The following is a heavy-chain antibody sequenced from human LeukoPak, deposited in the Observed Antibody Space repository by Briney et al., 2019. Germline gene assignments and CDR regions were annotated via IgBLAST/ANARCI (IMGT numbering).Heavy chain of an antibody. J-gene: IGHJ4*02. CDR3: ARGDVFGGVIVPFDY. CDR2: INHSGST. CDR1: GGSFSGYY. V-gene: IGHV4-34*01. D-gene: IGHD3-16*02. Sequence: SETLSLTCAVYGGSFSGYYWSWIRQPPGKGLEWIGEINHSGSTNYNPSLKSRVTISVDTSKNQFSLKLSSVTAAHTAVYYCARGDVFGGVIVPFDYWGQGTLVTVSS.